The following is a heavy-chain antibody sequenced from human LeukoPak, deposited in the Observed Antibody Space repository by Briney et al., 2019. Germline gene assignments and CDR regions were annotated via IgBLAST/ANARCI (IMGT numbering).Heavy chain of an antibody. Sequence: GGSLRLSCAASGFTFSSYAMSWVRQAPGKGLEWVSAISGSGGSTYYADSVKGRFTISRDNSKNTLYPQMNSLRAEDTAVYYCAKDPGMVRGHRAYWGQGTLVTVSS. V-gene: IGHV3-23*01. CDR1: GFTFSSYA. J-gene: IGHJ4*02. CDR3: AKDPGMVRGHRAY. CDR2: ISGSGGST. D-gene: IGHD3-10*01.